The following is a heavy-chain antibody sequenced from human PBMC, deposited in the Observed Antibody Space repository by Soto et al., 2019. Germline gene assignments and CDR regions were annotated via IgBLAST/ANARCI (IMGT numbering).Heavy chain of an antibody. J-gene: IGHJ6*02. CDR2: IYTSGST. V-gene: IGHV4-4*07. CDR1: GGSISSYY. D-gene: IGHD2-2*01. Sequence: LSLTCTVSGGSISSYYWSWIRLPAGKGLDWIGRIYTSGSTNYNPSLKSRVTMSVDTSKNQFSLKLSSVTAADTAVYYCARDWRYCSSTSFNYGMDVCGQGTTITVCS. CDR3: ARDWRYCSSTSFNYGMDV.